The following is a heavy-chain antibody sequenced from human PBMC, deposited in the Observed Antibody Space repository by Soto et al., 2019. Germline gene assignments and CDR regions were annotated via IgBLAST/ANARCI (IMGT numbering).Heavy chain of an antibody. CDR1: GFSFSSYW. D-gene: IGHD6-13*01. CDR3: VRVAYSSSWT. CDR2: IKQDGSEK. Sequence: EVQLVESGGGLVQPGGSLRLSCASSGFSFSSYWRSWVRQAPGKGLEWVANIKQDGSEKYYVDSVKGRFTISRDNAKNSLYLQMNSLRVEDTAVYYCVRVAYSSSWTWGQGTLVTVSS. J-gene: IGHJ5*02. V-gene: IGHV3-7*01.